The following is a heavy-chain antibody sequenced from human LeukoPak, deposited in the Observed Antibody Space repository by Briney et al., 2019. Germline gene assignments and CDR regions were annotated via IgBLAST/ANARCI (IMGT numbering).Heavy chain of an antibody. Sequence: SETLSLTCTVSGGSISPYYWSWIRQPPGKRLEWVGYIYYSGSTNYNPSLKSRVTISVDTSKNQFSLKLTSVTAADTAVYYCARDGSMEAFDIWGQGTMVTVSS. D-gene: IGHD1-26*01. V-gene: IGHV4-59*01. J-gene: IGHJ3*02. CDR2: IYYSGST. CDR3: ARDGSMEAFDI. CDR1: GGSISPYY.